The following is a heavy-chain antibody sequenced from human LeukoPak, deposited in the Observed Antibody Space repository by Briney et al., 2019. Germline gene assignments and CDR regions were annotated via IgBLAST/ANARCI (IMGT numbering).Heavy chain of an antibody. CDR2: IYYSGST. CDR3: ARDRGGMDV. Sequence: SETLSLTCTVSGGSISSSSYYWGWIRQPPGKGLEWIGSIYYSGSTYYNPSLKSRVTISVDTSKNQFSLKLSSVTAADTAVYYCARDRGGMDVWGQGTTVTVSS. CDR1: GGSISSSSYY. V-gene: IGHV4-39*07. J-gene: IGHJ6*02.